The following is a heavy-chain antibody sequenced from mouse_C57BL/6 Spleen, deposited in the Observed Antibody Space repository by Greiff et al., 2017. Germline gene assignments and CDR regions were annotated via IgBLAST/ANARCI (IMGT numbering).Heavy chain of an antibody. D-gene: IGHD2-14*01. V-gene: IGHV2-5*01. J-gene: IGHJ4*01. Sequence: VKLMESGPGLVQPSQSLSITCTVSGFSLTSYGVHWVRQSPGKGLEWLGVIWRGGSTDYNAAFMSRLSITKDNSKSQVFFKMNSLQADDTAIYYCAKNAGDRISAMDYWGQGTSVTVSS. CDR3: AKNAGDRISAMDY. CDR2: IWRGGST. CDR1: GFSLTSYG.